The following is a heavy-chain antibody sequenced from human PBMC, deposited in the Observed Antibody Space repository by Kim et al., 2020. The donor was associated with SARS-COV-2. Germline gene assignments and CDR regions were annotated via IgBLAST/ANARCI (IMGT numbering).Heavy chain of an antibody. J-gene: IGHJ6*02. CDR2: IFHSGST. CDR3: ARLLHSYTPSLDYYYGMDV. V-gene: IGHV4-39*02. Sequence: SETLSLTCTVSGGSISSSTYYWGWIRQPPGKWLEWIGSIFHSGSTYYNPSLRSRVTISVDTSKNHFSLKLSSVTAADTAIYYCARLLHSYTPSLDYYYGMDVWGQGTTVTVSS. CDR1: GGSISSSTYY.